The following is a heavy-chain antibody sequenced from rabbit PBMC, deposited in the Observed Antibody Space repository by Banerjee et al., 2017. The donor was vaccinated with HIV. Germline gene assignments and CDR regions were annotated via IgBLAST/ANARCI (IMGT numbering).Heavy chain of an antibody. D-gene: IGHD6-1*01. J-gene: IGHJ6*01. V-gene: IGHV1S40*01. CDR3: ARDYAGYNYATDL. CDR1: GFSFSSGYY. Sequence: QSLEESGGDLVKPGASLTLTCTASGFSFSSGYYMCWVRQAPGKGLEWIACIYVGSSVSTYYASWAKGRFTISKTSSTTVTLQMTSLTAADMATYFCARDYAGYNYATDLWGPGTLVTVS. CDR2: IYVGSSVST.